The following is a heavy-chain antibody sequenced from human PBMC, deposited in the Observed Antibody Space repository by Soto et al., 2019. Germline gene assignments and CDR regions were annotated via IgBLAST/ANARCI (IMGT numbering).Heavy chain of an antibody. D-gene: IGHD4-4*01. Sequence: QVQLVQSGAEVKKPGASVKVSCKASGYTFTSYAISWVRQAPGQGLEWMGWINVYNGNTKYARKFQGRVTMTTDTSTSTVYMELRSLTSDDTAVYYCGRDGVAVTTGISGYWGQGTLVTVSS. CDR3: GRDGVAVTTGISGY. CDR1: GYTFTSYA. V-gene: IGHV1-18*01. J-gene: IGHJ4*02. CDR2: INVYNGNT.